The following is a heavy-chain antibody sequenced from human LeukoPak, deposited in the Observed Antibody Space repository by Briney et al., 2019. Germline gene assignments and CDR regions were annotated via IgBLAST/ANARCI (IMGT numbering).Heavy chain of an antibody. D-gene: IGHD2-2*01. V-gene: IGHV3-43*01. CDR3: AKVLVPAANYYYYMDV. CDR2: ISWDGGST. CDR1: GFTFSSYW. J-gene: IGHJ6*03. Sequence: GGSLRLTCAASGFTFSSYWMHWVRQAPGKGLEWVSLISWDGGSTYYADSVKGRFTISRDNSKNSLYLQMNSLRTEDTALYYCAKVLVPAANYYYYMDVWGKGTTVTVSS.